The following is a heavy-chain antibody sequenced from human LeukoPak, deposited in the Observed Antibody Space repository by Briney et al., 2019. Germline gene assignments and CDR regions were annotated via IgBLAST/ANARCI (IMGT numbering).Heavy chain of an antibody. Sequence: GGSLRLSCAASGFTFSSYWMSWVRQAPGRGLQWVANIKQDGSEKYFVDSVKGRFTISRDNAKNSLYLQMNSLRADDTAVYYCARSGITKGWLDPWGQGTLVTVSA. J-gene: IGHJ5*02. CDR3: ARSGITKGWLDP. CDR2: IKQDGSEK. V-gene: IGHV3-7*01. CDR1: GFTFSSYW. D-gene: IGHD1-7*01.